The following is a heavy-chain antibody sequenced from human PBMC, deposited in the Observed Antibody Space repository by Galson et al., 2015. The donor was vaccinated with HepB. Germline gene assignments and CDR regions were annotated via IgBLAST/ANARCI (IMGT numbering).Heavy chain of an antibody. CDR2: ISGSGGST. D-gene: IGHD3-22*01. CDR1: GFTVSSNY. V-gene: IGHV3-23*01. Sequence: SLRLSCAASGFTVSSNYMSWVRQAPGKGLEWVSAISGSGGSTYYADSVKGRFTISRDNSKNTLYLQMNSLRAEDTAVYYCAKRLYDSSGYYYWSYWGQGTLVTVSS. CDR3: AKRLYDSSGYYYWSY. J-gene: IGHJ4*02.